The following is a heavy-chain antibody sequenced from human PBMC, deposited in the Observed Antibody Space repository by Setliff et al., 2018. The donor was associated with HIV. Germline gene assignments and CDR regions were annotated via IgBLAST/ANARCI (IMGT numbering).Heavy chain of an antibody. CDR2: ISPDGSAT. J-gene: IGHJ4*02. CDR1: GFTFSSAW. D-gene: IGHD5-12*01. V-gene: IGHV3-7*01. Sequence: PGGSLRLSCAASGFTFSSAWMGWVRQAPAKGLEWVANISPDGSATYYVDSVKGRVTISRDNAKNSLYLQMNSLRAEDTAMYYCARDWRSGYDLNFDYWGQGTLVTVSS. CDR3: ARDWRSGYDLNFDY.